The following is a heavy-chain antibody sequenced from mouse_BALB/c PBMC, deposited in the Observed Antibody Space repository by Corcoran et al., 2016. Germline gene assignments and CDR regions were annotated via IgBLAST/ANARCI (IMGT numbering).Heavy chain of an antibody. Sequence: QVQLQQSGAELMKPGASVKMSCKATGYTFSTYWIEWIKQRPGHGLEWIGEILPGSGSANYNEKFKGKATFTADTSSNTAYIQLSSLTSEDSAVYYCARDDYDGRRFAYWGQGTLVTVSA. CDR3: ARDDYDGRRFAY. CDR2: ILPGSGSA. V-gene: IGHV1-9*01. D-gene: IGHD2-4*01. J-gene: IGHJ3*01. CDR1: GYTFSTYW.